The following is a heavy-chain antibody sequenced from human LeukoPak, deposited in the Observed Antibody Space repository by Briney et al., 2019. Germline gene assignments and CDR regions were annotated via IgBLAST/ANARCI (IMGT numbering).Heavy chain of an antibody. CDR2: ITSSSNTV. CDR3: ARLLSGWYLADY. V-gene: IGHV3-48*01. J-gene: IGHJ4*02. D-gene: IGHD6-19*01. CDR1: GFTFSNYN. Sequence: PGGSLRLSCAASGFTFSNYNMFWARQAPGKGLEWVSYITSSSNTVHYADSVKGRFTLSRDNAKSSLYLQMNSLRAEDTATYYCARLLSGWYLADYWGQGTLVTVSS.